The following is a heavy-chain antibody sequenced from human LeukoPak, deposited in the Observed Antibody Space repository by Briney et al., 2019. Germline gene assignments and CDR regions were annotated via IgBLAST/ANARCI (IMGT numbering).Heavy chain of an antibody. CDR3: ARGLPARIAAAGTPSPNFDY. CDR1: GYTFTSYY. CDR2: INPSGGST. D-gene: IGHD6-13*01. Sequence: ASVKVSCKASGYTFTSYYMHWVRQASGQGLEWMGIINPSGGSTSYAQKFQGRVTMTRDMSTSTVYMELSSLRSEDTAVYYCARGLPARIAAAGTPSPNFDYWGQGTLVTVSS. J-gene: IGHJ4*02. V-gene: IGHV1-46*01.